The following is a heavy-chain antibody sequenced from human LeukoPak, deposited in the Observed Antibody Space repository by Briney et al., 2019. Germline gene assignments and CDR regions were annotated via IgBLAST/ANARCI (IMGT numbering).Heavy chain of an antibody. Sequence: SSETLSLTCAVNNGSFSNYYWTWLRQSPGKGLQWIGEIGRSGTTNYNPSLKSRLTLSMDESKNHLSLTLTSVTAADTALYFCARGGGNYLFFCDRGRLDPWGQGTLVTVSS. J-gene: IGHJ5*02. D-gene: IGHD2-15*01. CDR3: ARGGGNYLFFCDRGRLDP. CDR1: NGSFSNYY. CDR2: IGRSGTT. V-gene: IGHV4-34*01.